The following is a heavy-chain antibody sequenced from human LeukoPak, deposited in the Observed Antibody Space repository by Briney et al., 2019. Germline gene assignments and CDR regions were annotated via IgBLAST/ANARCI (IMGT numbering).Heavy chain of an antibody. CDR2: INPSGGST. V-gene: IGHV1-46*01. CDR3: ARYHCSGGSCYSLHFDY. J-gene: IGHJ4*02. D-gene: IGHD2-15*01. CDR1: GYTFTSYY. Sequence: ASVKVSCKASGYTFTSYYMHWVRQAPGQGLEWMGIINPSGGSTSYAQKFQGRVTMTRDTSTSTVHMELSSLRSEDTAVYYCARYHCSGGSCYSLHFDYWGQGTLVTVSS.